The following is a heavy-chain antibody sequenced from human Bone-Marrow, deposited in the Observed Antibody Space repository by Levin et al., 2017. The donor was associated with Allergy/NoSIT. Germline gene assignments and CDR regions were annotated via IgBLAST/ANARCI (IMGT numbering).Heavy chain of an antibody. V-gene: IGHV3-7*04. CDR3: ARGEGGWLGAEYFQH. Sequence: GGSLRLSCAASGFTFSSYWMSWVRQAPGKGLEWVANIKQDGSEKYYVDSVKGRFTISRDNAKNSLYLQMNSLRAEDTAVYYCARGEGGWLGAEYFQHWGQGTLVTVSS. J-gene: IGHJ1*01. CDR2: IKQDGSEK. CDR1: GFTFSSYW. D-gene: IGHD6-19*01.